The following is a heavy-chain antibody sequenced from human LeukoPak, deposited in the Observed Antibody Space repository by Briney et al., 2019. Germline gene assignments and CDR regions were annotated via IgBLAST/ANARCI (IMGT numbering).Heavy chain of an antibody. D-gene: IGHD1-26*01. J-gene: IGHJ4*02. CDR1: GYTFTGYY. V-gene: IGHV1-2*02. CDR3: ACADEVGATTYY. Sequence: GASVKVSCKASGYTFTGYYMHWVRQAPGQGLEWMGWINPNSGGTNYAQKFQGKVTMTRDTSISTAYMELSRLRSDDTAVYYCACADEVGATTYYWGQGTLVTVSS. CDR2: INPNSGGT.